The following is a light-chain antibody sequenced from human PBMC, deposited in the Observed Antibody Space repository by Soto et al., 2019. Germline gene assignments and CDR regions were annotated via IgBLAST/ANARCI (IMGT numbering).Light chain of an antibody. CDR2: DAS. CDR1: QSVSSS. V-gene: IGKV1-5*01. CDR3: QQYESFSPYT. Sequence: DIQMTQSPSTLSAFVGDRVTITCRASQSVSSSLAWYQQKPGKAPKLLIYDASTLESGVPSRFSGSGYGTAFTLTINSLQPGDFATYYCQQYESFSPYTFGQGTRLEIQ. J-gene: IGKJ2*01.